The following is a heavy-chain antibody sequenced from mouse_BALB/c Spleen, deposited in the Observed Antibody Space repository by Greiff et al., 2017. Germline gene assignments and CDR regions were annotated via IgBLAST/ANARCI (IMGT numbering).Heavy chain of an antibody. CDR3: ARWDYGNRYWYFDV. CDR1: GYTFTDYN. D-gene: IGHD2-1*01. J-gene: IGHJ1*01. V-gene: IGHV1-18*01. Sequence: VQLKQSGPELVKPGASVKIPCKASGYTFTDYNMDWVKQSHGKSLEWIGDINPNNGGTIYNQKFKGKATLTVDKSSSTAYMELRSLTSEDTAVYYCARWDYGNRYWYFDVWGAGTTVTVSS. CDR2: INPNNGGT.